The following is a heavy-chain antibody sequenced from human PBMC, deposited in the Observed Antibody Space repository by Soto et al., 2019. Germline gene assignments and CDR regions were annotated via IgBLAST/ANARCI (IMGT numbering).Heavy chain of an antibody. CDR1: GFTFTDYA. D-gene: IGHD5-12*01. CDR3: AREPPPTITGLLDY. CDR2: ISYDGSNK. Sequence: QVQLVESGGGVVQPGRSLRLSCAASGFTFTDYAMHWVRQAPGKGLEWVAFISYDGSNKYFADSVKGRFTISRDNSKNTLYLHRNSLRAEDTAVYCCAREPPPTITGLLDYWAQGTLVTVSS. V-gene: IGHV3-30-3*01. J-gene: IGHJ4*02.